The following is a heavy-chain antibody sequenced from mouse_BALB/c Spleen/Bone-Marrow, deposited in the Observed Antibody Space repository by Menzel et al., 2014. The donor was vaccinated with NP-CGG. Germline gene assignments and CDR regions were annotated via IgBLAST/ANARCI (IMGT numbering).Heavy chain of an antibody. J-gene: IGHJ3*01. CDR1: GYTFTSYY. D-gene: IGHD2-14*01. Sequence: VQLQQSGPELVKPGASVRISCKASGYTFTSYYIHWVKQRPGQGLEWIGWIYPGNVNTKYNEKFKDKATLTADKSSSTAYMQLSSLTSEDSGVYFCARGGYDGAWFTYWGQGTLVTVSA. V-gene: IGHV1S56*01. CDR3: ARGGYDGAWFTY. CDR2: IYPGNVNT.